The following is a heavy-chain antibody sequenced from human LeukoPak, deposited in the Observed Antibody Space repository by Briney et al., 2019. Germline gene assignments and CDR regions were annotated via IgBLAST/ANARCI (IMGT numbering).Heavy chain of an antibody. Sequence: GGSLRLSCAASGFTFSSYSMNWVRQAPGKGLEWVAVIWYDRSNKYYADSVKGRFTVSRDNSKNTLYVQMSSLRAEDTAVYYCARSNNGGWGYCDYWGQGSLVTVSS. J-gene: IGHJ4*02. CDR3: ARSNNGGWGYCDY. CDR1: GFTFSSYS. CDR2: IWYDRSNK. V-gene: IGHV3-33*08. D-gene: IGHD3-16*01.